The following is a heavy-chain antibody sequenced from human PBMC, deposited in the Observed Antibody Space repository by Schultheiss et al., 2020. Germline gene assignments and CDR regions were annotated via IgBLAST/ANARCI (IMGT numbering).Heavy chain of an antibody. CDR2: INHSGST. CDR3: ARGGDGYNPIDY. J-gene: IGHJ4*02. CDR1: GGSFSGYY. D-gene: IGHD5-24*01. Sequence: SETLSLTCAVYGGSFSGYYWSWIRQPPGKGLEWIGEINHSGSTNYNPSLKSRVTISVDTSKNQFSLKLSSVTAADTAIYFCARGGDGYNPIDYWGQGTLVTVSS. V-gene: IGHV4-34*01.